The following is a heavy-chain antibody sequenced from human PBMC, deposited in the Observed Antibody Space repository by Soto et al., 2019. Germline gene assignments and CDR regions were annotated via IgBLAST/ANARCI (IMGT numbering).Heavy chain of an antibody. CDR3: VRGEHSSSFDY. CDR1: GGSFSGYY. V-gene: IGHV4-34*01. J-gene: IGHJ4*02. CDR2: INHSGST. D-gene: IGHD6-13*01. Sequence: SETLSLTCAVYGGSFSGYYWSWIRQPPGKGLEWIGEINHSGSTNYNPSLKSRVTISVDTSKNQFSLKLSSVTAADTAVYYCVRGEHSSSFDYWGQGTLVTVSS.